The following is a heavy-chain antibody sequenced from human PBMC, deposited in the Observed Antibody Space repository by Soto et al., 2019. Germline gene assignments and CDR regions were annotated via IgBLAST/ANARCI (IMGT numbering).Heavy chain of an antibody. D-gene: IGHD4-4*01. CDR1: GGSISSGDYY. J-gene: IGHJ3*02. CDR2: IYNSGST. Sequence: SETLSLTCTVPGGSISSGDYYWSWIRQHPGKGLEWIGHIYNSGSTYYNPSLKSRVTISVDTSKNQFSLKLNSVAAADTAVYYCARLPVDAFDIWGQGTMVTVSS. CDR3: ARLPVDAFDI. V-gene: IGHV4-31*03.